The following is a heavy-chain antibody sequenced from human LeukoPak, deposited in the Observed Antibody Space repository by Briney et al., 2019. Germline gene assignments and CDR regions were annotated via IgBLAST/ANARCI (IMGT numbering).Heavy chain of an antibody. D-gene: IGHD6-13*01. Sequence: PSETLSLTCTVSGGSISSYYWSWIRQPAGKGLEWIGRIYTSGSTNYNPSLKSRVTMSVDTSKNQFSLKLSSVTAADTAVYYCGREEQLVRGSYHYYYYMDVWGKGTTVTVSS. CDR1: GGSISSYY. J-gene: IGHJ6*03. CDR2: IYTSGST. V-gene: IGHV4-4*07. CDR3: GREEQLVRGSYHYYYYMDV.